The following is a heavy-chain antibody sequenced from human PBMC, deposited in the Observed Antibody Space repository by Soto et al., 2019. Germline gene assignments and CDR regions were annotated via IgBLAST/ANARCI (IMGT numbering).Heavy chain of an antibody. Sequence: GGSLRLSCAASGFTFSSYSMNWVRQAPGKGLEWVSSISSSSSYIYYADSVKGRFTISRDNAKNSLYLQMNSLRAEDTAVYYCARDQPYGGNSGADYYYGMDVWGQGTTVTVSS. CDR2: ISSSSSYI. V-gene: IGHV3-21*01. J-gene: IGHJ6*02. D-gene: IGHD4-17*01. CDR3: ARDQPYGGNSGADYYYGMDV. CDR1: GFTFSSYS.